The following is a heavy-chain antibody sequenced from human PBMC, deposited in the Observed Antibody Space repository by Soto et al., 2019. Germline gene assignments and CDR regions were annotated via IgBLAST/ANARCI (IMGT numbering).Heavy chain of an antibody. CDR1: GFTFSSYA. V-gene: IGHV3-23*01. CDR3: AKVTIFEVVDYYFAS. D-gene: IGHD3-3*01. CDR2: ISGSAGST. J-gene: IGHJ4*02. Sequence: SCAASGFTFSSYAMSCVRQAPGKGVEWVSAISGSAGSTYYADSVKGRFTISRDNSKNTLYLQMNSLRAEDTAVYYGAKVTIFEVVDYYFASWGQGTRVTVS.